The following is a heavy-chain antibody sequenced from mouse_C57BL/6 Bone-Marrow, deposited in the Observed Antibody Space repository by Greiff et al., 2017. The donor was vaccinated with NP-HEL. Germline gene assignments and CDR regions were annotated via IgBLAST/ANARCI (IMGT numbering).Heavy chain of an antibody. CDR3: ARNDGFDYFDY. CDR2: ISSGSSTI. Sequence: DVHLVESGGGLVKPGGSLKLSCAASGFTFSDYGMHWVRQAPEKGLEWVAYISSGSSTIYYADTVKGRFTISRDTAKNTLFLQMTSLRSEDTAMYYCARNDGFDYFDYWGQGTTLTVSS. V-gene: IGHV5-17*01. D-gene: IGHD2-3*01. J-gene: IGHJ2*01. CDR1: GFTFSDYG.